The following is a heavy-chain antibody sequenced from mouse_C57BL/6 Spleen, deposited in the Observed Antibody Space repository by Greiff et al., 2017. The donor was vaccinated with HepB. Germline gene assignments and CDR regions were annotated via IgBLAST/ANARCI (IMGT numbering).Heavy chain of an antibody. CDR2: IRLKSDNYAT. V-gene: IGHV6-3*01. CDR3: TDYYGSSYFFMDY. CDR1: GFTFSNYW. J-gene: IGHJ4*01. D-gene: IGHD1-1*01. Sequence: EVQLQESGGGLVQPGGSMKLSCVASGFTFSNYWMNWVRQSPEKGLEWVAQIRLKSDNYATHYAESVKGRFTISRDDSKSSVYLQMNNLRAEDTGIYYCTDYYGSSYFFMDYWGQGTSVTVSS.